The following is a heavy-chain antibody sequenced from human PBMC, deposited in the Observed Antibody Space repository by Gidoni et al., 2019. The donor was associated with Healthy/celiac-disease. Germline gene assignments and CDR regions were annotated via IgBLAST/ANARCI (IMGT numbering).Heavy chain of an antibody. D-gene: IGHD5-12*01. J-gene: IGHJ3*02. CDR1: GYRFTSYW. Sequence: EVQLVQSGAEVKKPGESLKISCQGSGYRFTSYWIGWVRQMPGKGLEWMGIIYPGDSDTRYSPSFQGQVTISADKSISTAYLQWSSLKASDTAMYYCARDHSGYGRGFDAFDIWGQGTMVTVSS. CDR2: IYPGDSDT. V-gene: IGHV5-51*01. CDR3: ARDHSGYGRGFDAFDI.